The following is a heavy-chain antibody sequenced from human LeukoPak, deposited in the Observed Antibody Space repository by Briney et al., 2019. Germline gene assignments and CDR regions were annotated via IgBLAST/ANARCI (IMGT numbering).Heavy chain of an antibody. J-gene: IGHJ6*03. Sequence: PSETLSLTCTVSTDSMYGYYWTWVRQPAGKGLEWIGRIHNKGTTNYNPSLKSRVTMSLDMSKNLFSLNLRSVTAADTAVYYCARAGYSNYGYTYYFYYMDVWGEGTTVTVSS. CDR2: IHNKGTT. V-gene: IGHV4-4*07. CDR3: ARAGYSNYGYTYYFYYMDV. D-gene: IGHD4-11*01. CDR1: TDSMYGYY.